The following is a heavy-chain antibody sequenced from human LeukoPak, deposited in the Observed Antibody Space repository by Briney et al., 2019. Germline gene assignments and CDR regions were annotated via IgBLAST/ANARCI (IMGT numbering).Heavy chain of an antibody. D-gene: IGHD3-10*01. Sequence: SGPTLVKPTQTLTLTCTFSGFSLSTTGVAVSWIRQPPGKALEWLAVHYWNNDKSYSPSLQNRLTITNDTSKNQVVLIMTNMDPVDTATYYCAHRGRGSGSYTMWGQGTLVTVSS. CDR1: GFSLSTTGVA. J-gene: IGHJ4*02. CDR2: HYWNNDK. V-gene: IGHV2-5*01. CDR3: AHRGRGSGSYTM.